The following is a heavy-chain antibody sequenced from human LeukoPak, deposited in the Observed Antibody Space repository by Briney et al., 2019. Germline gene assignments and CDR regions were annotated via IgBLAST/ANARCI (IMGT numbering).Heavy chain of an antibody. Sequence: SVKVSCKASGGTFSSYAISWVRQAPGQGLEWMGGIIPIFGTANYAQKLQGRVTMTTDTSTSTAYMELRSLRSDDTAVYYCARGPEAGGEDYWGQGTLVTVSS. CDR2: IIPIFGTA. D-gene: IGHD3-16*01. CDR1: GGTFSSYA. V-gene: IGHV1-69*05. J-gene: IGHJ4*02. CDR3: ARGPEAGGEDY.